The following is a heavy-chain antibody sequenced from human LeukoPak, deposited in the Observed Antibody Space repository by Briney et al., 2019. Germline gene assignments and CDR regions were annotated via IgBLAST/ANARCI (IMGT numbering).Heavy chain of an antibody. CDR3: ARDVGLEGSGSFDY. CDR2: ISSSSSYI. D-gene: IGHD3-10*01. Sequence: GGSLRLSCAASGFTFSSYSMNWVRQAPGKGLEWVSSISSSSSYIYYADSVKGRFTISRDNAKNSLYLQMNSLRAEDTAVYYCARDVGLEGSGSFDYWGQGTLVTVSS. J-gene: IGHJ4*02. V-gene: IGHV3-21*01. CDR1: GFTFSSYS.